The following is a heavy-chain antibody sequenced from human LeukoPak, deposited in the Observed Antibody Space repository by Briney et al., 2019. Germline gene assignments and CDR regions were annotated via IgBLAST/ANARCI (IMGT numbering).Heavy chain of an antibody. CDR3: ARALYSGSYYHWFDP. D-gene: IGHD1-26*01. V-gene: IGHV1-46*01. CDR2: INSSGGST. J-gene: IGHJ5*02. Sequence: ASVKVSCKASGYTFTSYYMHWVRQAPGQGLEWMGTINSSGGSTSYAQEFQGRVTMTRDTSTSTVYMELSSLRSEDTAVYYCARALYSGSYYHWFDPWGQGTLVTVSS. CDR1: GYTFTSYY.